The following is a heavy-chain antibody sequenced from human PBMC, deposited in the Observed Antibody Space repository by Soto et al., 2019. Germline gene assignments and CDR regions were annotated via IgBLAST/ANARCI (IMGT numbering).Heavy chain of an antibody. J-gene: IGHJ6*02. D-gene: IGHD3-16*01. Sequence: SVKVSCKASGGTFSSYAISWGRQAPGQGLEWMGGIIPIFGTANYAQKFQGRVTITADESTSTAYMELSSLRSEDTAVYYCARELGGGYYYYGMDVWGQGTTVTVSS. CDR1: GGTFSSYA. V-gene: IGHV1-69*13. CDR2: IIPIFGTA. CDR3: ARELGGGYYYYGMDV.